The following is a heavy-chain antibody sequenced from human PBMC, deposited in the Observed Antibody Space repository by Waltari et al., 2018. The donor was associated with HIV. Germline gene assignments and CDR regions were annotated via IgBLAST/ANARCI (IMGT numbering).Heavy chain of an antibody. D-gene: IGHD3-3*01. Sequence: DERLVASGGGLGQPGESLTLPCEASAFTLSSYWMTWVRQPTGKGLEWVDNINQDGSQKYYVDSVKGRFNISRDNSRNSIYLQLNNLTAGDTAVYYCAREYYDFWSGYYTTGLDVWGQGTTVIVS. CDR3: AREYYDFWSGYYTTGLDV. V-gene: IGHV3-7*03. CDR2: INQDGSQK. J-gene: IGHJ6*02. CDR1: AFTLSSYW.